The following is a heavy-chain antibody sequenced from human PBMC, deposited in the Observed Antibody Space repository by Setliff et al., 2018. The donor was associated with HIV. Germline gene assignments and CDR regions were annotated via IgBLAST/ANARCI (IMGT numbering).Heavy chain of an antibody. CDR3: ARPQLGLGGGSHFDA. Sequence: SETLSLTCTVFGDSISSSSPYWGWVRQPPGKGLEWIGNIYFGGDTFYNPSLKSRLAISVDTSKNQFSLRLSSVTAADTSVYYCARPQLGLGGGSHFDAWGRGTLVTVSS. V-gene: IGHV4-39*01. CDR1: GDSISSSSPY. D-gene: IGHD1-1*01. CDR2: IYFGGDT. J-gene: IGHJ4*02.